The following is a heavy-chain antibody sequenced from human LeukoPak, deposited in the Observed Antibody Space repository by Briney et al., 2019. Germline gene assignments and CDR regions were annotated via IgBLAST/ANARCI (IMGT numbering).Heavy chain of an antibody. Sequence: SETLSLTCTVSGGSISSYYWSWIRQPPGKGLEWIGYIYYSGSTYYNPSLKSRVTISVDTSKNQFSLKLSSVTAADTAVYYCARGLYDFWSGYPNRFDYWGQGTLVTVSS. D-gene: IGHD3-3*01. J-gene: IGHJ4*02. V-gene: IGHV4-59*12. CDR2: IYYSGST. CDR1: GGSISSYY. CDR3: ARGLYDFWSGYPNRFDY.